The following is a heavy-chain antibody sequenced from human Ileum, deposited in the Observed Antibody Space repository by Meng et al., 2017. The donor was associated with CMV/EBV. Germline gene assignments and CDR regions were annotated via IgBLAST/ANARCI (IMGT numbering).Heavy chain of an antibody. Sequence: VQLLEAGGGLVQPGRSLRLSCAASGFTFSRYDMTWVRQAPGKGLEYISGISGSGGNTYYADSMKGRFIISRDNSKNTLYLQLNSLRAEDTAVYYCAKRGGFYFDYWGQGTLVTVSS. J-gene: IGHJ4*02. CDR2: ISGSGGNT. CDR1: GFTFSRYD. V-gene: IGHV3-23*01. CDR3: AKRGGFYFDY. D-gene: IGHD3-10*01.